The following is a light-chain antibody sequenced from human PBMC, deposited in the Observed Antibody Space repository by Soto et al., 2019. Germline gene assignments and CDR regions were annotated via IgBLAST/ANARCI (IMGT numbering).Light chain of an antibody. CDR3: AAWDDSLNGWV. J-gene: IGLJ3*02. Sequence: QSVLTQPPSVSGAPGQRVTISCTGTSSNIGAYYDVNWYQIVPGKAPKLLISRNNNRPSGVPDRFSGSKSDTSASLAITGLQSEDEAEYYCAAWDDSLNGWVFGGGTKVTVL. V-gene: IGLV1-40*01. CDR2: RNN. CDR1: SSNIGAYYD.